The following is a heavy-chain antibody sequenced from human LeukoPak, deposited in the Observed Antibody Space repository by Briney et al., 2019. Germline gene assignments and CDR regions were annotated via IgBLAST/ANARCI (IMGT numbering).Heavy chain of an antibody. CDR1: GFTFGDYA. J-gene: IGHJ4*02. CDR2: ISSSGSTI. D-gene: IGHD5-24*01. Sequence: GGSLRLSCTASGFTFGDYAMSWIRQAPGKGLEWVSYISSSGSTIYYADSVKGRFTISRDNAKNSLYLQMNSLRAEDTAVYYCARRGPDGYNRVGPFDYWGQGTLVTVSS. V-gene: IGHV3-11*01. CDR3: ARRGPDGYNRVGPFDY.